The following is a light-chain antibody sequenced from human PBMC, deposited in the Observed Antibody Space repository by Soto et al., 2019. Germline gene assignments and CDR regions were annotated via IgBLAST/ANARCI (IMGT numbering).Light chain of an antibody. CDR3: SSYTSSSTVI. J-gene: IGLJ2*01. Sequence: QSALTQPASVSGSPGQLITISCTGTSSDVGGYNFVSWYQQHPGKAPKFIIYDVRNRPSGVSNRFSGSRSGNTASLTISGLQAEDEADYYCSSYTSSSTVIFGGGTKVTVL. CDR2: DVR. V-gene: IGLV2-14*03. CDR1: SSDVGGYNF.